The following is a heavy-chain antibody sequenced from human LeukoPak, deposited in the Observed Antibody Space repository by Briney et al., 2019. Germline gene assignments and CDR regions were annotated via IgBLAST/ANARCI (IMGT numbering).Heavy chain of an antibody. D-gene: IGHD2-15*01. CDR3: ARAGAVVDNWFDP. CDR1: GYTFTSYG. Sequence: ASVKVSCKASGYTFTSYGITWVRQAPGQGLEWMGWTSDHNGNTNYAQKLQGRVTMTTDTSTSTVYMELRSLRSDDTAVYYCARAGAVVDNWFDPWGQGTLVTVSS. J-gene: IGHJ5*02. CDR2: TSDHNGNT. V-gene: IGHV1-18*01.